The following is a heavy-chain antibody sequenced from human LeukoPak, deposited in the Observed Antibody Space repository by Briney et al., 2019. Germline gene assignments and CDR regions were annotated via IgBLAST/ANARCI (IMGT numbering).Heavy chain of an antibody. CDR1: GFTFSSYG. D-gene: IGHD5-18*01. CDR3: ARRKLGRGYSYGDFDY. Sequence: PGGSLRLSCGASGFTFSSYGMSWVRQAPGKGLEWVSVIYSGGSTYYADSVKGRFTISRDNSKNTLFLQMNSLRAEDTAVYYCARRKLGRGYSYGDFDYWGQGTLVTVSS. CDR2: IYSGGST. J-gene: IGHJ4*02. V-gene: IGHV3-66*04.